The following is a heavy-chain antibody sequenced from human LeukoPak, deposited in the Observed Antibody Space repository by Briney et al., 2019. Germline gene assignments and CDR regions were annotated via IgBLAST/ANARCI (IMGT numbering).Heavy chain of an antibody. CDR2: ISYDGSNK. Sequence: GRSLRLSCAAYGFTFSSYGMHLVRQAPGKGLEWVAVISYDGSNKYYADSVKGRFTISRDNSKNTLYLQMNSLRAEDTAVYYCAKGIVGASHLDYWGQGTLVTVSS. D-gene: IGHD1-26*01. V-gene: IGHV3-30*18. CDR3: AKGIVGASHLDY. J-gene: IGHJ4*02. CDR1: GFTFSSYG.